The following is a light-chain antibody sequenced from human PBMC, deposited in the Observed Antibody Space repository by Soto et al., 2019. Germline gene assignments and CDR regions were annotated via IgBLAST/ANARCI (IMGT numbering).Light chain of an antibody. CDR2: QDS. Sequence: SYELTQPPSVSVSPGQTASITCSGDNLGDKYACWYQQKPGQSPVLVIYQDSKRPSGIPERFSGSNSGNTATLTISGTQAMDEADYYCQAWDSRTGVFGGGTKLTVL. CDR3: QAWDSRTGV. CDR1: NLGDKY. J-gene: IGLJ2*01. V-gene: IGLV3-1*01.